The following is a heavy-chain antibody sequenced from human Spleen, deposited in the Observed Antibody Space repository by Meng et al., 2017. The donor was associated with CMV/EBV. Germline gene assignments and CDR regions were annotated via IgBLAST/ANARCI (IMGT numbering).Heavy chain of an antibody. V-gene: IGHV1-46*01. CDR2: INPTGGYT. CDR3: ARRGHGGDAIDI. CDR1: GYTFSDYF. D-gene: IGHD3-16*01. J-gene: IGHJ3*02. Sequence: ASVKVSCKASGYTFSDYFVYWVRQAPGQGLQWMGGINPTGGYTNYGQKFKGRVTMTTDTSTSTVYMEVNSMQSEDTAVYYCARRGHGGDAIDIWGQGTMVTVSS.